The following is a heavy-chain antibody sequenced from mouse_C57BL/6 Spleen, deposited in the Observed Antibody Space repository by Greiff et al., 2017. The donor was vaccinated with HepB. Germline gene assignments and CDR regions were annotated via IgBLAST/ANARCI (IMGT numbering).Heavy chain of an antibody. V-gene: IGHV1-54*01. D-gene: IGHD2-4*01. Sequence: QVQLQQSGAELVRPGTSVKVSCKASGYAFTNYLIEWVKQRPGQGLEWIGVINPGSGGTNYNEKFKGKATLTADKSSSTAYMQLSSLTSEDSAVYFCARRDYDYDVGDYFDYWGQGTTLTVSS. CDR3: ARRDYDYDVGDYFDY. CDR1: GYAFTNYL. J-gene: IGHJ2*01. CDR2: INPGSGGT.